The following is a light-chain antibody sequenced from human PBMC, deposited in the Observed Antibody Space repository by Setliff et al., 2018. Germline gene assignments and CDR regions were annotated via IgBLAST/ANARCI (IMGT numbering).Light chain of an antibody. CDR3: AAWDDSLNGYV. J-gene: IGLJ1*01. V-gene: IGLV1-47*01. CDR2: RNN. Sequence: QSALTQPASVSGSPGQSITISCTGTSSDVGSYNLVSWYQQLPGTAPKLLIYRNNQRPSGVPDRFSGSKSGTSASLAISGLQSEDEADYYCAAWDDSLNGYVFGTGTKVTVL. CDR1: SSDVGSYNL.